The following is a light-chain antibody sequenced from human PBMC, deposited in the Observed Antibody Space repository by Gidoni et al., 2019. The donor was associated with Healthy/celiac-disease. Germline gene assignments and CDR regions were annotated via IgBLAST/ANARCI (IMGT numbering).Light chain of an antibody. V-gene: IGLV3-21*02. CDR2: DDS. J-gene: IGLJ2*01. CDR1: NIGSKS. CDR3: QVWDSSSHVV. Sequence: SYVLPQPPSVSVAPGQTARITCGGNNIGSKSVHWYQQKPGQAPVLVVYDDSDRPSGIPERFSGSNSGNTATLTISRVEAGDEADYYCQVWDSSSHVVFGGGTKLT.